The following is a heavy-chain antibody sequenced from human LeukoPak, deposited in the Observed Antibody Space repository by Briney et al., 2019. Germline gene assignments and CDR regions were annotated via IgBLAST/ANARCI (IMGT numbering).Heavy chain of an antibody. CDR1: GGSISSYY. CDR3: ARAYDFWSGFAFDI. J-gene: IGHJ3*02. CDR2: IYYSGST. Sequence: PSETLSLTCTVSGGSISSYYWSWIRQPPGKGLEWIGYIYYSGSTNYNPSLKSRVTISVDTSKNQFSLKLSSVTAADTAVYYCARAYDFWSGFAFDIWGQGTMVTVSS. V-gene: IGHV4-59*01. D-gene: IGHD3-3*01.